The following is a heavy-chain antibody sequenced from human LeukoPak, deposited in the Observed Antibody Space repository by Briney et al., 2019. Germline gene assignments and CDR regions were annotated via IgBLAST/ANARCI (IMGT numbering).Heavy chain of an antibody. CDR1: GYTFTSYY. Sequence: ASVKVSCKASGYTFTSYYMHWVRQAPGQGLEWMGIINPSGGSTSYAQKFQGRVTMTRDTSTSTVYMELSSLRSEDTAVYYCARAPAYRDGYNTWDYWGQGTLVTVSS. CDR3: ARAPAYRDGYNTWDY. CDR2: INPSGGST. D-gene: IGHD5-24*01. V-gene: IGHV1-46*01. J-gene: IGHJ4*02.